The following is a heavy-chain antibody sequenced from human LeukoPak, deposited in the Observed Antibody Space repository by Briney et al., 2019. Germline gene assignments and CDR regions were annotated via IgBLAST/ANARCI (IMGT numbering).Heavy chain of an antibody. CDR2: ISGSDGST. Sequence: PGGSLRLSCAASGFTFSNYAMSWVRQAPGKGLEWVSGISGSDGSTYYADSVKGRFTISRDNAKNSLYLQMNSLRAEDTAVYYCASPSYYDSSGYHPGIEYWGQGTLVTVSS. CDR3: ASPSYYDSSGYHPGIEY. D-gene: IGHD3-22*01. V-gene: IGHV3-23*01. CDR1: GFTFSNYA. J-gene: IGHJ4*02.